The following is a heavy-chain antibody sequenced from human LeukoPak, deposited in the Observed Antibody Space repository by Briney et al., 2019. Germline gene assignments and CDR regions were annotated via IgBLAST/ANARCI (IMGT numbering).Heavy chain of an antibody. Sequence: GGSLRLSCAASGFTFSSYGMHWVRQAPGKGLEWVAFIRYDGSNKYYADSVKGRFTISRDNSKNTLYLQMNSLRAEDTAVYYCAKDYFGFGVAHKGYFDYWGQGTLVTVSS. CDR1: GFTFSSYG. D-gene: IGHD3-3*01. CDR2: IRYDGSNK. V-gene: IGHV3-30*02. J-gene: IGHJ4*02. CDR3: AKDYFGFGVAHKGYFDY.